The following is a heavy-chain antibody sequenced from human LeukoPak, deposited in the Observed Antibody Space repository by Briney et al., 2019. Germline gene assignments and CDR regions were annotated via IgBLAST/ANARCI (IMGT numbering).Heavy chain of an antibody. CDR3: ARGDPNSSSWSPADY. D-gene: IGHD6-13*01. CDR1: GYTFTSYG. J-gene: IGHJ4*02. Sequence: ASVKVSCKASGYTFTSYGISWVRQAPGQGLEWMGWISAYNGNTNYAQKLQGRVTMTTDTSTSTAYMELRSLRSDDTAVYYCARGDPNSSSWSPADYWGQGTLVTVSS. CDR2: ISAYNGNT. V-gene: IGHV1-18*01.